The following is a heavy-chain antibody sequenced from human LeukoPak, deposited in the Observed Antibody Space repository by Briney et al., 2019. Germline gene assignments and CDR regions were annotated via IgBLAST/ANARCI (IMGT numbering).Heavy chain of an antibody. Sequence: WSMSLSCAASGFPFSSNYMSWVGRAPGKGLEWVSVIYSGGSTYYADSVKGRFTLSTDTSKSTLYLQMNSLRAEDTAVYYCARVAPLDYDSPPANYFDYWGQGTLVTVSS. CDR1: GFPFSSNY. CDR3: ARVAPLDYDSPPANYFDY. CDR2: IYSGGST. D-gene: IGHD3-9*01. J-gene: IGHJ4*02. V-gene: IGHV3-53*01.